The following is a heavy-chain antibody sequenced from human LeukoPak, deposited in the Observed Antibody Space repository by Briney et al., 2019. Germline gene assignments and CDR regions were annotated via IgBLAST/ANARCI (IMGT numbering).Heavy chain of an antibody. V-gene: IGHV4-59*01. CDR3: ARDEGHYGSAYGMDV. D-gene: IGHD3-10*01. CDR1: GGSISSYY. J-gene: IGHJ6*02. Sequence: SETLSLTCTVSGGSISSYYWSWIRQPPGKGLEWIGYIYYSRSTNYNPSLKSRVTISVDTSKNQFSLKLSSVTAADTAVYYCARDEGHYGSAYGMDVWGQGTTVTVSS. CDR2: IYYSRST.